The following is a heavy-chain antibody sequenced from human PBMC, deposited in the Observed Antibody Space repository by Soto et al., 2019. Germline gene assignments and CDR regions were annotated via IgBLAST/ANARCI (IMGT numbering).Heavy chain of an antibody. D-gene: IGHD3-22*01. J-gene: IGHJ4*02. CDR3: ASKYYNSSGYHPL. CDR1: GLTLSSYC. Sequence: SGTMCLTCTFAGLTLSSYCLILIRPPPGKGLEWIGYIYYSGSTNYNPSLKSRVTISVDTSKNQFSLKLSSVTAADTAVYSCASKYYNSSGYHPLRGQGTLVTVSS. CDR2: IYYSGST. V-gene: IGHV4-59*01.